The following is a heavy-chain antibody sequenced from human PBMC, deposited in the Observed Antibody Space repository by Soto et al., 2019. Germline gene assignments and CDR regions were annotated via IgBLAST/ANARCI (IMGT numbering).Heavy chain of an antibody. J-gene: IGHJ4*02. V-gene: IGHV1-69*12. Sequence: QVQLVQSGAEVKKPGSSVKVSCKASGGTFSSYAISWVRQAPGQGLEWMGGIIPIFGTANYAQKFQGRVTITADDSTSTAYMELSSLRSEDTAVYYCARDRSGSYYALGYFGYWGQGTLVTVSS. D-gene: IGHD1-26*01. CDR2: IIPIFGTA. CDR1: GGTFSSYA. CDR3: ARDRSGSYYALGYFGY.